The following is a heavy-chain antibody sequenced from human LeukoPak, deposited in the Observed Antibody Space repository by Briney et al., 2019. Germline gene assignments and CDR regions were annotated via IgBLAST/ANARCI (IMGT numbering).Heavy chain of an antibody. CDR3: AKGGSSSSRFDF. D-gene: IGHD6-6*01. CDR2: ISGNSVST. Sequence: GGSLRLSCAASEFTFRNYAMSWVRQAPGKGLEWVSGISGNSVSTYYADSVKGRFTISRDNSENTLYLQMNSLRAEDTAVYYCAKGGSSSSRFDFWGQGTLVTVSS. J-gene: IGHJ4*02. CDR1: EFTFRNYA. V-gene: IGHV3-23*01.